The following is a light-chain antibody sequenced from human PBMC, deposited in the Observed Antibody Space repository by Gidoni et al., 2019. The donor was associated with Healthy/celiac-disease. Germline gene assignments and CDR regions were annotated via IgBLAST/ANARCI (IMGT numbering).Light chain of an antibody. CDR1: SSNIGSNT. J-gene: IGLJ1*01. V-gene: IGLV1-44*01. Sequence: QSVLTQPPSASGTPGRRVTISCPGSSSNIGSNTVNWYQQLPGTAPKLLIYSNNQRPSGVPDRVSGSKSGTSASVAISGLQSEDEADYYCAAWDDSLNAHVFGAGTKVTVL. CDR2: SNN. CDR3: AAWDDSLNAHV.